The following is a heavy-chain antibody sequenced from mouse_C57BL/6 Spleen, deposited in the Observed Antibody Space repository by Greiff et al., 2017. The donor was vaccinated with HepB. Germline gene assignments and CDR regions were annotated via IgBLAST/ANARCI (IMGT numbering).Heavy chain of an antibody. V-gene: IGHV1-42*01. CDR1: GYSFTGYY. CDR2: INPSTGGT. J-gene: IGHJ2*01. CDR3: ARRHFDY. Sequence: LKESGPELVKPGASVKISCKASGYSFTGYYMNWVKQSPEKSLEWIGEINPSTGGTTYNQKFKAKATLTVDKSSSTAYMQLKSLTSEDSAVYYCARRHFDYWGQGTTLTVSS.